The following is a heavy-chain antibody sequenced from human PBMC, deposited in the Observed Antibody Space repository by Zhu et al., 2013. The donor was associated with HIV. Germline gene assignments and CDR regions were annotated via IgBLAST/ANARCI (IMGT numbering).Heavy chain of an antibody. CDR2: ISVYNGNT. CDR1: GYTFTGHY. D-gene: IGHD3-10*01. Sequence: QVQLVQSGAEVKKPGASVKVSCKASGYTFTGHYIHWVRQAPGQGLEWMGWISVYNGNTNYARRLQGRITMTTDTSTSTAYMELRSLRSDDTAVYYCARARVGFGIDAFDIWGQGTMVTVSS. V-gene: IGHV1-18*04. CDR3: ARARVGFGIDAFDI. J-gene: IGHJ3*02.